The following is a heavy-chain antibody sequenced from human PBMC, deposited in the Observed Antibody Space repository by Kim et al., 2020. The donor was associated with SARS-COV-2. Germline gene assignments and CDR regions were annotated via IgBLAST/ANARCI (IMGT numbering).Heavy chain of an antibody. CDR2: ISGSGGST. D-gene: IGHD2-15*01. Sequence: GGSLRLSCAASGFTFSSYAMSWVRQAPGKGLEWVSAISGSGGSTYYADSVKGRFTISRDNSKNTLYLQMNSLRAEDTAVYYCAKARDCSGGSCYHPSSSYWYFDLWGRGTLVTVSS. CDR1: GFTFSSYA. V-gene: IGHV3-23*01. J-gene: IGHJ2*01. CDR3: AKARDCSGGSCYHPSSSYWYFDL.